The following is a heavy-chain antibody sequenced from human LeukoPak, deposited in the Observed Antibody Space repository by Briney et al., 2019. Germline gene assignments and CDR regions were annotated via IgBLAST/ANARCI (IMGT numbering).Heavy chain of an antibody. J-gene: IGHJ3*02. CDR1: GYTFTSYG. V-gene: IGHV1-18*01. CDR3: ARDYILPLETDNGDGFAI. D-gene: IGHD3-3*02. Sequence: GASVKVSCKASGYTFTSYGISWVRQAPGQGLEWMGWISAYNDNTNYAQKLQGRVTMTTDTSTSTAYMELRSLRSDDTAVYFCARDYILPLETDNGDGFAIWGQGTVVSVSS. CDR2: ISAYNDNT.